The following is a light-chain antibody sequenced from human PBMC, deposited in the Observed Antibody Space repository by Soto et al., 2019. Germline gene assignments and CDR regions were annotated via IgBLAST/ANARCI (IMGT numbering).Light chain of an antibody. CDR2: DPT. CDR3: QQYGSTPLT. Sequence: EIVLTQSPGTLSLSPGERATLSCRASQSVGNNNLAWYQQKPGQAPSFLIYDPTSRATGIPARFSGSGSGTDFTLTISRLEPEDFAVYYCQQYGSTPLTFGGGTRVEIK. V-gene: IGKV3-20*01. J-gene: IGKJ4*01. CDR1: QSVGNNN.